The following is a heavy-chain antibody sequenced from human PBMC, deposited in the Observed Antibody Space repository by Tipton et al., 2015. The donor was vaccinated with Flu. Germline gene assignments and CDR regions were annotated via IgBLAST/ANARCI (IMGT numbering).Heavy chain of an antibody. Sequence: QVQLVQSGAEVKKPGSSVNVTCKASGGNFRNYALNWVRQAPGQGPEWMGGIMPFFGTIKYAQKFQGRVTITADEATRTTNMVLSSLTSEDTAVYYCARDRERDTIMFYFDEWGQGTLVTVSS. D-gene: IGHD5-24*01. CDR1: GGNFRNYA. J-gene: IGHJ4*02. CDR3: ARDRERDTIMFYFDE. CDR2: IMPFFGTI. V-gene: IGHV1-69*01.